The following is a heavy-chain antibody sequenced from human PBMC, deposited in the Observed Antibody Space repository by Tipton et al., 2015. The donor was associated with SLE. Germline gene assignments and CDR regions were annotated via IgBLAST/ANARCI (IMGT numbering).Heavy chain of an antibody. CDR1: GASISSSSNF. CDR2: IHTSGST. J-gene: IGHJ5*02. Sequence: TLSLTCTVSGASISSSSNFWGWIRQPPGQGLEWIGSIHTSGSTHYNPSLKSRVTISVETSKSHFSLKLSSVTAADTAVYYCARLEDPFGIFGVPKGWFDPWGQGTLVTVSS. V-gene: IGHV4-39*02. CDR3: ARLEDPFGIFGVPKGWFDP. D-gene: IGHD3-3*01.